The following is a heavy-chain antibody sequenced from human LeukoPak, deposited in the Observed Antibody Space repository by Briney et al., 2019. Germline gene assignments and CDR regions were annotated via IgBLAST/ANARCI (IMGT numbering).Heavy chain of an antibody. J-gene: IGHJ6*02. CDR1: GGSLSSYY. Sequence: SETLSLTCTVSGGSLSSYYWSWIRQPAGKGLEWIGRIYTSGSTNYNPSLKSRVTMSVDTSKNQFSLKLSSVTAADTAVYYCARDAGSGWYYRKSYGMDVWGQGTTVTVSS. D-gene: IGHD6-19*01. CDR2: IYTSGST. CDR3: ARDAGSGWYYRKSYGMDV. V-gene: IGHV4-4*07.